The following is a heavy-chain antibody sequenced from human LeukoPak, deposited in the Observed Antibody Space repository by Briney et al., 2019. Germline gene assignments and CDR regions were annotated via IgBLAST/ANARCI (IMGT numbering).Heavy chain of an antibody. J-gene: IGHJ6*02. V-gene: IGHV4-59*01. Sequence: SETLSLTCTVSGGSISNYYWSWIRQPPGKGLEWIGYIYYSGSTNYNPSLKSRVTISVDTSKNQFSLKLSSVTAADAAVYYCARVGGTNYYYYGMDVWGQGTTVTVSS. CDR3: ARVGGTNYYYYGMDV. D-gene: IGHD3-16*01. CDR2: IYYSGST. CDR1: GGSISNYY.